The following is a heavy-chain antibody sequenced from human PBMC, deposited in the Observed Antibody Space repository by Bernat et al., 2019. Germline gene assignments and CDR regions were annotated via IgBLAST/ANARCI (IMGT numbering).Heavy chain of an antibody. Sequence: EGHLVESGGALVKPGGSLRLSCAASGFTFSNAWMTWVRQAPGKGLEWVGRIKSNSVGGTTDYAAPVKGRFTISRDDSENTVFLQMNSLKTEDTAVYYCTTDHKDGYILDWGQGTLVTVSS. V-gene: IGHV3-15*02. CDR1: GFTFSNAW. CDR3: TTDHKDGYILD. CDR2: IKSNSVGGTT. J-gene: IGHJ1*01. D-gene: IGHD5-24*01.